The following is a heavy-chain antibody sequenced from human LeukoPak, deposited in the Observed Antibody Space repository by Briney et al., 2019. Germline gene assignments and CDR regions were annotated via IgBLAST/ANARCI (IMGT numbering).Heavy chain of an antibody. V-gene: IGHV1-2*02. D-gene: IGHD2-21*01. Sequence: ASVKVSCKASGYTFTGYYMHWVRQAPGQGLEWMGWINPNSGGTNYAQKFQGRVTMTRDTSISTAYMELSRLRSDDTAAYYCARESAYCGGDCYSTPFDYWGQGTLVTVSS. CDR3: ARESAYCGGDCYSTPFDY. CDR2: INPNSGGT. CDR1: GYTFTGYY. J-gene: IGHJ4*02.